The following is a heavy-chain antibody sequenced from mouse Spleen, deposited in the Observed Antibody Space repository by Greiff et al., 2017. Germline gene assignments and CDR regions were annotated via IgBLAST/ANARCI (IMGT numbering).Heavy chain of an antibody. CDR2: IYPGDGDT. CDR1: GYAFSSYW. CDR3: ARCHWEFSHWYFDV. D-gene: IGHD4-1*01. Sequence: QVQLQQSGAELVKPGASVKISCKASGYAFSSYWMNWVKQRPGKGLEWIGQIYPGDGDTNYNGKFKGKATLTADKSSSTAYMQLSSLTSEDSAVYFCARCHWEFSHWYFDVWGAGTTVTVSS. J-gene: IGHJ1*01. V-gene: IGHV1-80*01.